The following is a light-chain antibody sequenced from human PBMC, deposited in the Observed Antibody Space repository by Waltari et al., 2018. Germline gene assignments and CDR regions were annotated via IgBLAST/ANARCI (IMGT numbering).Light chain of an antibody. CDR2: DQN. CDR1: SLRSYY. CDR3: HSRDASGVGGS. V-gene: IGLV3-19*01. Sequence: SSALPQAPAVSVAMGQTVRITCHGNSLRSYYPSRYQQRPGQAPRLVMFDQNNRPSGVPDRFSGSNSDNTASLTITGAQAEDEASYYCHSRDASGVGGSFGGGTKLTVL. J-gene: IGLJ2*01.